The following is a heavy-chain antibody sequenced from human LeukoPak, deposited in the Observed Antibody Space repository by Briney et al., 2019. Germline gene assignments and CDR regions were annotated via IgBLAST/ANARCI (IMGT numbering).Heavy chain of an antibody. D-gene: IGHD3-10*01. V-gene: IGHV4-4*02. J-gene: IGHJ1*01. CDR1: AGSISSSTW. CDR3: ERDSLSRGLH. Sequence: PSETLSLTCAVAAGSISSSTWGSCVRQPPGKGLEWIGEIDHSGSTNYNPSLKSRVTIPVDKSKNPFSLKLSSVTAAGTAVYYCERDSLSRGLHWGRGPMVSVSS. CDR2: IDHSGST.